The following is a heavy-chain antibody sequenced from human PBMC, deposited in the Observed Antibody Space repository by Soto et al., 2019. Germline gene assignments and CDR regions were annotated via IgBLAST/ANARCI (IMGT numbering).Heavy chain of an antibody. CDR3: AKADSYGSNTTFDH. Sequence: GGSLRLSCAASGFTFSSYWIHWVRQAPGKGLVWVSRINSDGSITTYADSVKGRFTISRDNAKNTLYLQMNSLRAEDTAVYYCAKADSYGSNTTFDHWGQGTLVTVSS. CDR2: INSDGSIT. J-gene: IGHJ4*02. D-gene: IGHD5-18*01. V-gene: IGHV3-74*01. CDR1: GFTFSSYW.